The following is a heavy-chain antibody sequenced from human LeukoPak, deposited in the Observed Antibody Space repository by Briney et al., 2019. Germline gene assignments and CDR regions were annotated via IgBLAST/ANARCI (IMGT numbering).Heavy chain of an antibody. J-gene: IGHJ5*02. CDR2: IGSSGSTV. CDR1: GFTFSAYE. Sequence: GGSLRLSCAASGFTFSAYEMNWVRQAPGKGLEWVSYIGSSGSTVYYADSVKGRFTISRDNAKNSLYMQMESLRDEDTAVYYCARDPPMYAEKNWFDPWGQGTLVTVSS. CDR3: ARDPPMYAEKNWFDP. D-gene: IGHD1-14*01. V-gene: IGHV3-48*03.